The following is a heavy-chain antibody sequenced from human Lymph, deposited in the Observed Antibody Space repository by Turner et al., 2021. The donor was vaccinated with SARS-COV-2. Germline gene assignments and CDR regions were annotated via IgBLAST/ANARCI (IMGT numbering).Heavy chain of an antibody. CDR1: GGTYSCYA. V-gene: IGHV1-69*10. Sequence: QVQLVQSGAEVKKPGSSVKVSCKAAGGTYSCYAITWVRQAPGQGLEWMGGIIHIHAIENYEQKFKGRVTINADKSTSTAYMELSSLRSEDTAVYYCARDSPDCSSTSCYDLWGQGTLVTVSS. CDR3: ARDSPDCSSTSCYDL. J-gene: IGHJ5*02. CDR2: IIHIHAIE. D-gene: IGHD2-2*01.